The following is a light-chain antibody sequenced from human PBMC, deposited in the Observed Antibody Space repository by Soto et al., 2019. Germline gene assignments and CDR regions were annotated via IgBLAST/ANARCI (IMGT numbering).Light chain of an antibody. CDR1: QDINNF. V-gene: IGKV1-27*01. Sequence: DIQITNSPSSLSATVGDGVTITCRGSQDINNFLAWYQQKPGKVPWLLIYAASTLQSGVPSRFSGSGSGTDFTLTISSLQPEDVATYYCQKYNSAPLTFGGGTKVEIK. CDR2: AAS. J-gene: IGKJ4*01. CDR3: QKYNSAPLT.